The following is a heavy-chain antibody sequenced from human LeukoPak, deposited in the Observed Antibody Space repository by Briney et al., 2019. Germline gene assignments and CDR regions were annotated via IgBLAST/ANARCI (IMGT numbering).Heavy chain of an antibody. J-gene: IGHJ3*02. Sequence: GASVKVSCKASGYTFTNYGISWVRQAPGQGLEWMGWISGYNANTNYVQKFQGRVTMTTDTSTHTAYMELSSLRSEDTAVYYCARGYGDCSSTSCYGAYAFDIWGQGTMVTVSS. D-gene: IGHD2-2*01. V-gene: IGHV1-18*01. CDR3: ARGYGDCSSTSCYGAYAFDI. CDR2: ISGYNANT. CDR1: GYTFTNYG.